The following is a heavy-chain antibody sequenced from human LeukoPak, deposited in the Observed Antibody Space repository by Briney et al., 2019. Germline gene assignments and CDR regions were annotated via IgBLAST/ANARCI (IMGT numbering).Heavy chain of an antibody. D-gene: IGHD5-24*01. J-gene: IGHJ6*02. Sequence: TGGSLRLSCAASGFTFDGYAMLWVRQARGEGLEWGSLISGDGGSRNYADSVKGRFTISRDNSKNSLYLQMHSLRTDDTALYYCANAEMSTGHRYYYYAMDVWGQGTTVTVSS. CDR2: ISGDGGSR. CDR1: GFTFDGYA. V-gene: IGHV3-43*02. CDR3: ANAEMSTGHRYYYYAMDV.